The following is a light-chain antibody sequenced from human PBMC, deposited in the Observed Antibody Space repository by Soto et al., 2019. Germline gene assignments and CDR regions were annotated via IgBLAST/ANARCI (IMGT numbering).Light chain of an antibody. Sequence: DVVMTQTPLSSPVTLGQSASISCTSSQSLVHTDGNTYLNWLHQRPGQPPRLLIYKISNRFSGVSDRFSGNGAGTDFTLTISRLEAEDVGVYYCLQSTHFPHTFGQGTKVEIK. CDR3: LQSTHFPHT. CDR2: KIS. V-gene: IGKV2-24*01. J-gene: IGKJ2*01. CDR1: QSLVHTDGNTY.